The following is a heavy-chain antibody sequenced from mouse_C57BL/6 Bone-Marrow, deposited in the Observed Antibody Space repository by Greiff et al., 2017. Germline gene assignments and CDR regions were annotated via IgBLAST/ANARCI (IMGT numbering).Heavy chain of an antibody. CDR3: TFYYYGSSYYYAMDY. CDR1: GFNIKDDY. Sequence: EVQLMESGAELVRPGASVKLSCTASGFNIKDDYMHWVKQRPEQGLEWIGWIDPENGDTEYASKFQGKATITADTSSNTAYLQLSSLTSEDTAVYYCTFYYYGSSYYYAMDYWGQGTSVTVSS. D-gene: IGHD1-1*01. CDR2: IDPENGDT. J-gene: IGHJ4*01. V-gene: IGHV14-4*01.